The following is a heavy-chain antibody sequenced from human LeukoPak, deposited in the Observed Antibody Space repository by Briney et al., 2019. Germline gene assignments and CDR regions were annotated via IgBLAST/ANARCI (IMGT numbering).Heavy chain of an antibody. V-gene: IGHV1-2*02. CDR1: GYTFSDYY. D-gene: IGHD3-22*01. CDR2: INPNSGGT. Sequence: GASVKVSCKASGYTFSDYYMHWVRQAPGQGLEWMGWINPNSGGTNYAQKFQGRVTMTRDTSISTAYMELSRLTSDDTAVYYCARGYYDSSGFEYFQDWGQGTLVTVSS. CDR3: ARGYYDSSGFEYFQD. J-gene: IGHJ1*01.